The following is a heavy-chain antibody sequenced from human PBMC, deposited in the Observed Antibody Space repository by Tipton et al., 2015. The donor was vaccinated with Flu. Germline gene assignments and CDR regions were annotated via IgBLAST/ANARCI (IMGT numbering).Heavy chain of an antibody. V-gene: IGHV1-2*02. J-gene: IGHJ3*02. CDR1: GCSFTGYY. CDR3: AGEGVVAEGRAFDI. D-gene: IGHD2-15*01. Sequence: QVQLVQSGAEVKKPGASVKVSCKASGCSFTGYYIHWVRQAPGQGLEWMGWINLNSGGTNYAQKFQGRVTMPRDTSISTAYMELSRLRSDDTAVYYCAGEGVVAEGRAFDIWGQGTMVTVSS. CDR2: INLNSGGT.